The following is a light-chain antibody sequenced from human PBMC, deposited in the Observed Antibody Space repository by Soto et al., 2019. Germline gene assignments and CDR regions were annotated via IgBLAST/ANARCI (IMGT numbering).Light chain of an antibody. V-gene: IGLV2-14*01. CDR2: EVS. Sequence: QSVLTQPASVSGSPGQSITISCTGTSSDVGGYNYVSWYQQHPGKAPKLMIYEVSNRPSGVSNRFSGSKSSNTASLTISGLQADDEADYYCSSYTSSSTPYVFGTGTKLTVL. CDR3: SSYTSSSTPYV. CDR1: SSDVGGYNY. J-gene: IGLJ1*01.